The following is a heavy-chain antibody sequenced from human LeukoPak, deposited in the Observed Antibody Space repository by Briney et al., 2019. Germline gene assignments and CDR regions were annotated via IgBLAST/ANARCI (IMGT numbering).Heavy chain of an antibody. V-gene: IGHV3-48*03. CDR3: AELGITMIGGV. Sequence: GGSLRLSCAASGFTFSSYEMNWVRQAPGKGLEGVSYISSSGSTIYYADSVKGRFTISRDNAKNSLYLQMNSLRVEDTPVYYCAELGITMIGGVWGKGTTVTISS. D-gene: IGHD3-10*02. J-gene: IGHJ6*04. CDR1: GFTFSSYE. CDR2: ISSSGSTI.